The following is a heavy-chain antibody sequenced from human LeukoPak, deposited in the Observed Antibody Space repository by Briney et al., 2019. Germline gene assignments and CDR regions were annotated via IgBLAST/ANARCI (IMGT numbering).Heavy chain of an antibody. D-gene: IGHD2-21*02. J-gene: IGHJ3*01. CDR2: ISHTSFNV. CDR1: GFTFSSFA. CDR3: AKVSCGGNCFYAFDV. V-gene: IGHV3-23*01. Sequence: PGGSLRLSCTTSGFTFSSFAMNWVRQAPGGGLEWVAGISHTSFNVFYADSVKGRFTISRDNSKSTLFLQMNSLRAEDTALYYCAKVSCGGNCFYAFDVWGRGTMVAVSS.